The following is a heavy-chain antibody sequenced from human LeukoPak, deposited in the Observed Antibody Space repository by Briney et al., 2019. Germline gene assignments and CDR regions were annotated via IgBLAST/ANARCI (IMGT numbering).Heavy chain of an antibody. CDR3: ARDDCSSTSCYVSYYYGMDV. J-gene: IGHJ6*04. V-gene: IGHV3-33*01. D-gene: IGHD2-2*01. CDR2: IWYDGSNK. CDR1: GFTFSGYG. Sequence: GGSLRLSCAASGFTFSGYGMHWVRQAPGKGLEWVAVIWYDGSNKYYADSVKGRFTISRDNSKNTLYLQMNSLRAEDTAVYYCARDDCSSTSCYVSYYYGMDVWGKGTTVTVSS.